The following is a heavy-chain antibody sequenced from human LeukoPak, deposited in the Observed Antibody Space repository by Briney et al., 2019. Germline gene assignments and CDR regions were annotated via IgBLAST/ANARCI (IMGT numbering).Heavy chain of an antibody. CDR3: VRHVVVPAAIGPAEGWFDH. V-gene: IGHV4-4*09. J-gene: IGHJ5*02. CDR2: IYTSGST. Sequence: SETLSLTCTVSGGSISSYYWSWIRQPPGKGLEWIGYIYTSGSTNYNPSLKSRVTISVDTSKNQFSLKLSSVTAADTAVYYCVRHVVVPAAIGPAEGWFDHWGQGTLVTVSS. D-gene: IGHD2-2*01. CDR1: GGSISSYY.